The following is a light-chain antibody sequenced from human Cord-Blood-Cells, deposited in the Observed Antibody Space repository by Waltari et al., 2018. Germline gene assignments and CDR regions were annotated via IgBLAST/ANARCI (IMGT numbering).Light chain of an antibody. Sequence: EIVLPQSPGTLSLSPGESATLSCRASQSVSSSYLAWYQQKPGQAPRLLIYGASSRATGIPDRFSGSGSGTDFTLTISRLEPEDFAVYYCQQYGSSPLITFGPGTKVDIK. CDR1: QSVSSSY. J-gene: IGKJ3*01. V-gene: IGKV3-20*01. CDR3: QQYGSSPLIT. CDR2: GAS.